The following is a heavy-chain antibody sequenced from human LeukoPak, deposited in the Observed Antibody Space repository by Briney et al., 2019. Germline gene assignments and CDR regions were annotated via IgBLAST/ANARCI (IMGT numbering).Heavy chain of an antibody. CDR3: ASSGSYRFDY. D-gene: IGHD1-26*01. CDR1: GFTFSSYS. J-gene: IGHJ4*02. CDR2: ITASGTAM. V-gene: IGHV3-48*02. Sequence: GGSLRLSCAASGFTFSSYSMNWVRQAPGKGLEWVSHITASGTAMFYADSEKGRFTISRDNAKNSLYLQMNSLRDEDTAVYYCASSGSYRFDYWGQGTLVTVSS.